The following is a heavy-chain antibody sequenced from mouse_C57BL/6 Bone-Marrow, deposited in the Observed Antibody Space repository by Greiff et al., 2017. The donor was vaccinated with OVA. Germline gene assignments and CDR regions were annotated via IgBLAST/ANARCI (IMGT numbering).Heavy chain of an antibody. CDR3: ARPRHSSYVAMDY. CDR1: GFTFGAYG. J-gene: IGHJ4*01. D-gene: IGHD1-1*01. CDR2: FMSGSSTF. V-gene: IGHV5-17*01. Sequence: EVKLMESGGGLVKPGGSLKLSCAASGFTFGAYGIPWVRQAPEKGLKWVAYFMSGSSTFNYPDTVKGRFTISRDNAKNTLFLQMTSLRSEDTAMYYCARPRHSSYVAMDYWGQGTSVTVSS.